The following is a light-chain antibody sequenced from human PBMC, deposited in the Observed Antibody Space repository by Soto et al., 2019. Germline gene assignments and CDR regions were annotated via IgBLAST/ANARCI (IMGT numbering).Light chain of an antibody. CDR3: QQYNNWWT. CDR1: DHIGSD. Sequence: EITMTQSPATLSVSPGERATLSCRASDHIGSDVAWYQQRPGQAPRLLIYAASARVNGIPARCSGSGSGTEFTLTISSRQSEDFAVYYCQQYNNWWTFGQGTKV. V-gene: IGKV3-15*01. CDR2: AAS. J-gene: IGKJ1*01.